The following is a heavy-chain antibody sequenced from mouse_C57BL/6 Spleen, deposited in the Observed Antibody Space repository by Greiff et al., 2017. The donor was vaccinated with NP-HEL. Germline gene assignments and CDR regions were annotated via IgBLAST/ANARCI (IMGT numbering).Heavy chain of an antibody. CDR1: GYAFSSSW. J-gene: IGHJ2*01. CDR3: ARWGDYYGSLDY. CDR2: IYPGDGDT. D-gene: IGHD1-1*01. Sequence: QVQLKESGPELVKPGASVKISCKASGYAFSSSWMNWVKQRPGKGLEWIGRIYPGDGDTNYNGKFKGKATLTADKSSSTAYMQLSSLTSEDSAVYFCARWGDYYGSLDYWGQGTTLTVSS. V-gene: IGHV1-82*01.